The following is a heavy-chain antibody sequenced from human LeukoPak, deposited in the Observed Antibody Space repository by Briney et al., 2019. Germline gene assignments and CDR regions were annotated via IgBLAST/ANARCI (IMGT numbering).Heavy chain of an antibody. J-gene: IGHJ4*02. V-gene: IGHV4-31*11. D-gene: IGHD6-13*01. Sequence: PSQTLSLTCAVSGGSISSGGYSWSWIRQPPGKGLEWIGYIYYSGSTYYNPSLKSRVTISVDTSKNQFSLKLSSVTAADTAVYYCARSYSPQNPFDYRGQGTLVTVSS. CDR2: IYYSGST. CDR3: ARSYSPQNPFDY. CDR1: GGSISSGGYS.